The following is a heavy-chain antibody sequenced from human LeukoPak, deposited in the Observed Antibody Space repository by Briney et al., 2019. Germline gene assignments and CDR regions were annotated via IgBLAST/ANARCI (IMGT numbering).Heavy chain of an antibody. Sequence: PSQTLSLTCTVSGGSISSGSYYWSWIRQPAGKGLEWIGRIYTSGSTNYNPSLKSRVTISVDTSKNQFSLKLSSVTAADTAVCYCARLILTGTKAAFDIWGQGTMVTVSS. CDR2: IYTSGST. D-gene: IGHD3-9*01. CDR1: GGSISSGSYY. CDR3: ARLILTGTKAAFDI. V-gene: IGHV4-61*02. J-gene: IGHJ3*02.